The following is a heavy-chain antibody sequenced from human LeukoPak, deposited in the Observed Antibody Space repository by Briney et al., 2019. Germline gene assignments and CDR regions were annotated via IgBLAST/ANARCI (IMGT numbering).Heavy chain of an antibody. CDR1: GFTFSSYS. D-gene: IGHD5-12*01. CDR3: ARVAAYSGYGDYFDY. Sequence: PGGSLRLSCAASGFTFSSYSMNWVRQAPGKGLEWVSYISSSGSTIYYADSVKGRFTISRDNAKNSLYLQMNSLRDEDTAVYYCARVAAYSGYGDYFDYWGQGTLVTVSS. V-gene: IGHV3-48*02. CDR2: ISSSGSTI. J-gene: IGHJ4*02.